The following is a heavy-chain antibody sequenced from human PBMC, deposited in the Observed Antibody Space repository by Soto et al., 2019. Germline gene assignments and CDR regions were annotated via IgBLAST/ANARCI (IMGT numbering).Heavy chain of an antibody. CDR3: ARTSAPTGFYYFDH. Sequence: QVQLVQSGAEMKKPGSSVKVSCKASGGPFSNNAISWVRQAPGQGLEWMGGVIPISGSPNYAQKFQGRVTITADESTGTAYMELSSLRSEDTAVYFCARTSAPTGFYYFDHWGQGTLVTVSS. CDR2: VIPISGSP. J-gene: IGHJ4*02. CDR1: GGPFSNNA. D-gene: IGHD3-10*01. V-gene: IGHV1-69*01.